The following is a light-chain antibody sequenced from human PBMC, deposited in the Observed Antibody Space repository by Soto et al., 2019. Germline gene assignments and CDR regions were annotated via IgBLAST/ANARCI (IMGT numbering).Light chain of an antibody. Sequence: ETVLTQSPGTLYFSPGERATLSCTASQCVGNSHVAWYQQRRGLPPRLLIYGASNRATGIPDRFSGSGSGADFTLTISRLEPEDFAVYFCHQYGNSPPGTFGQGTRLEIK. CDR1: QCVGNSH. V-gene: IGKV3-20*01. CDR2: GAS. J-gene: IGKJ5*01. CDR3: HQYGNSPPGT.